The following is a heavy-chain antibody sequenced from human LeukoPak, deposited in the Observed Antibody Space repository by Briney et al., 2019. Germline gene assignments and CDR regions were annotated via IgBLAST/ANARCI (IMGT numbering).Heavy chain of an antibody. J-gene: IGHJ4*02. CDR1: GFTISSYG. CDR3: AKDLARSAAAYYFDS. CDR2: IANDGRDK. Sequence: PGGSLRLSCAASGFTISSYGMHWVRQAPGKGLEWVAVIANDGRDKKYADSVKGRFTISRDNAKDSLFLQMNSLRAEDTAVYYCAKDLARSAAAYYFDSWGQGTLVTVSS. V-gene: IGHV3-30*18. D-gene: IGHD6-13*01.